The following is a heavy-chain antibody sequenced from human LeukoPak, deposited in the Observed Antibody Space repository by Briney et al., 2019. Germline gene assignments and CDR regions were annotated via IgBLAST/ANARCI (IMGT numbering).Heavy chain of an antibody. CDR2: IYHSGST. Sequence: SETLSLTCAVSAYSISSDYYWGWIRQPPGKGLEWIGSIYHSGSTYYNPSLKSRVTISVDTSKNQFSLKLSSVTAADTAVYYCATQYDFWSGSYNTNWFDPWGQGTLVTVSS. CDR1: AYSISSDYY. D-gene: IGHD3-3*01. CDR3: ATQYDFWSGSYNTNWFDP. V-gene: IGHV4-38-2*01. J-gene: IGHJ5*02.